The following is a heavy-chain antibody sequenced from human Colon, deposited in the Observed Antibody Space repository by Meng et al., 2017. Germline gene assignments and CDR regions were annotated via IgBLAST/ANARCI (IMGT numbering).Heavy chain of an antibody. Sequence: QVQLRQSGAEVRKPGASVKVTCKASGYTFTSSDINWVRQATGRGLEWLGWMNPNNGNTGSAQKFQGRVSMTRDTSIGTAYMELSGLTSEDTAVYYCARTAMLDSWGQGTLVTVSS. CDR3: ARTAMLDS. J-gene: IGHJ5*01. D-gene: IGHD2-2*01. CDR1: GYTFTSSD. CDR2: MNPNNGNT. V-gene: IGHV1-8*01.